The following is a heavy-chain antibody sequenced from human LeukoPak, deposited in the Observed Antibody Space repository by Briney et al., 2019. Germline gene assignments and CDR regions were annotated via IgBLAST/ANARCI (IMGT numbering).Heavy chain of an antibody. CDR1: GVSISSYY. V-gene: IGHV4-59*01. CDR2: VYYTGNT. CDR3: ATYKRVTGYYGVDY. D-gene: IGHD3-9*01. J-gene: IGHJ4*02. Sequence: SETLSLTCSFSGVSISSYYWSWFRQPPGKRLEWIGYVYYTGNTNYNPSFQSRVTMSIDTSKNQFSLRLTSVTPADTAIYYCATYKRVTGYYGVDYWGQGALVSVSS.